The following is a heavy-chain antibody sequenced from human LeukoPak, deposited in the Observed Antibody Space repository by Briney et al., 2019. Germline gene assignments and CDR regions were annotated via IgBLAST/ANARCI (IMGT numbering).Heavy chain of an antibody. CDR2: IENSGSP. CDR3: ARYMIDWGSYDAFDI. Sequence: SETLSLTCTVSGGSISNHYCSCIRQPPGKGLEWIGYIENSGSPTYNPSLKSRVTISADTSRNQFSLKLSSVTSADTAVYYCARYMIDWGSYDAFDIWGQGTMVTVSS. CDR1: GGSISNHY. D-gene: IGHD3-22*01. J-gene: IGHJ3*02. V-gene: IGHV4-59*11.